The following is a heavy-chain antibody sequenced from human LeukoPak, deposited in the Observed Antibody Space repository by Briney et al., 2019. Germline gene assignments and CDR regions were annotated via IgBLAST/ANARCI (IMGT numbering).Heavy chain of an antibody. J-gene: IGHJ4*02. D-gene: IGHD1-26*01. CDR1: GFTFNTYA. CDR2: ITGSGDST. Sequence: GGSLRLSCAASGFTFNTYAMSWVRQAPGKGLEWVSAITGSGDSTYYADSVKGRFTISRDNSKNTLSLQMNSLRAEDTAVYYCAKENPVGGTNYFDYWGQGTLVTVPS. CDR3: AKENPVGGTNYFDY. V-gene: IGHV3-23*01.